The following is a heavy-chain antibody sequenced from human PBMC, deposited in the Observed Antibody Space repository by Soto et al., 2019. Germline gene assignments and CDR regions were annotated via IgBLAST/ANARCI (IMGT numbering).Heavy chain of an antibody. CDR2: ISSNGGST. CDR1: GFTFSRYA. D-gene: IGHD3-10*01. CDR3: ARVGGSGSYYYYYMDV. J-gene: IGHJ6*03. Sequence: GGSLRLSCAASGFTFSRYAMHWVRQAPGKGLEYVSAISSNGGSTYYANSVKGRFTISRDNSKNTLYLQMGSLRAEDMAVYYCARVGGSGSYYYYYMDVWGKGTTVTVSS. V-gene: IGHV3-64*01.